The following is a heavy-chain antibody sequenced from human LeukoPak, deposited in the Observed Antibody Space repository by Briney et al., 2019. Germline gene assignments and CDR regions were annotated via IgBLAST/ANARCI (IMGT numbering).Heavy chain of an antibody. D-gene: IGHD2-15*01. J-gene: IGHJ4*02. Sequence: ASVKVSCKASGYTFTSYDISWVRQAPGQGLEWMGWISGYNGNTKYAPKLQGRVTMTTDTSTSTAYMELRSLRSDDTAVYYCAREDCSGGSCYPGVYWGQGTLVTASS. V-gene: IGHV1-18*01. CDR3: AREDCSGGSCYPGVY. CDR2: ISGYNGNT. CDR1: GYTFTSYD.